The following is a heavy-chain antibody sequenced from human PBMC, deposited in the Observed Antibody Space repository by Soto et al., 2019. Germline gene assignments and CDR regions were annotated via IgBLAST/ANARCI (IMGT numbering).Heavy chain of an antibody. J-gene: IGHJ5*01. V-gene: IGHV2-5*02. CDR1: VFSLITSGLG. D-gene: IGHD3-3*01. CDR2: IFWDYDK. CDR3: VHSRRLGHQRGGNYYFWDS. Sequence: XGPTLVNPTQTLPLTCTFSVFSLITSGLGVGWIRQSPGKALEWLALIFWDYDKRHSPSLKSRVTITKDTSRNQVALTMANMDPVDTATYYCVHSRRLGHQRGGNYYFWDSSGHGTLVTVSS.